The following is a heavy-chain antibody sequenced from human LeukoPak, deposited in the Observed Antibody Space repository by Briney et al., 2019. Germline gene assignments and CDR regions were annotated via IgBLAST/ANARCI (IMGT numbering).Heavy chain of an antibody. CDR3: AREYSSWGWSDAFDI. J-gene: IGHJ3*02. CDR2: IYYSGST. V-gene: IGHV4-59*12. CDR1: GGSISSYY. Sequence: SETLSLTCTVSGGSISSYYWSWIRQPPGKGLEWIGYIYYSGSTNYNPSLKSRVTISVDTSKNQFSLKLSPVTAADTAVYYCAREYSSWGWSDAFDIWGQGTMVTVSS. D-gene: IGHD6-19*01.